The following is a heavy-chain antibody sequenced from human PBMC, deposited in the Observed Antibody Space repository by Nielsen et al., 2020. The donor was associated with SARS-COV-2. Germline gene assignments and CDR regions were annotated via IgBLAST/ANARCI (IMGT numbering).Heavy chain of an antibody. V-gene: IGHV1-2*06. CDR2: INPNSGGP. J-gene: IGHJ4*02. D-gene: IGHD6-19*01. Sequence: ASVKVSCKALDYNFFSYGVSWVRQAPGQGLEWMGRINPNSGGPNYAQKFQGRVTMTWDTSISTAYMELSGLKSDDTAVFYCAGSGSGWYNFDSWGQGTLVTVSS. CDR3: AGSGSGWYNFDS. CDR1: DYNFFSYG.